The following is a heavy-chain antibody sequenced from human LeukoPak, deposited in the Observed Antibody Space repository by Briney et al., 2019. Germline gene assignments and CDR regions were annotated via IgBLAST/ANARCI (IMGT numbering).Heavy chain of an antibody. CDR2: ISYDGSNK. D-gene: IGHD5/OR15-5a*01. J-gene: IGHJ3*02. V-gene: IGHV3-30*18. CDR3: AKDLSMIHAFDI. Sequence: GRSLRLSCAASGFTFSSYGMHWVRQAPGKGLEWVAVISYDGSNKYYADSVKGRFTISRDNSKNTLYLQMNSLRAEDTAVYYCAKDLSMIHAFDIWGQGTMVTVSS. CDR1: GFTFSSYG.